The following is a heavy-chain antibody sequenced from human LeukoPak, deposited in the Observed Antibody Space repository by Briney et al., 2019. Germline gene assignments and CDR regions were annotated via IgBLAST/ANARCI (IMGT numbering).Heavy chain of an antibody. CDR1: GFTFSDYY. D-gene: IGHD6-19*01. CDR3: AGYSSGWFGPFHI. CDR2: IISTGGTI. Sequence: GGSLRLSCAASGFTFSDYYMSWIRQAPGKGLEWLSYIISTGGTIYYADSVKGRFTISRDNAKNSLYLQMNSLRAEDTAVYYCAGYSSGWFGPFHIWGQGTMVTVSS. V-gene: IGHV3-11*04. J-gene: IGHJ3*02.